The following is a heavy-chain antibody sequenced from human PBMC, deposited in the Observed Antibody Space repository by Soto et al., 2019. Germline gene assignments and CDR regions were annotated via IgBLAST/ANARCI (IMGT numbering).Heavy chain of an antibody. Sequence: QVQLQQWGAGLLKPSETLSLTCAVYGGSFSGYYWSWIRQPPGKGLEWIGEINHSGSTNYNPSLKSLVTISVDTTKNQFALKLSSVTAADTAVYYCARGSIIAARRWFDPWGQGTLVTVSS. CDR1: GGSFSGYY. CDR2: INHSGST. D-gene: IGHD6-6*01. V-gene: IGHV4-34*01. J-gene: IGHJ5*02. CDR3: ARGSIIAARRWFDP.